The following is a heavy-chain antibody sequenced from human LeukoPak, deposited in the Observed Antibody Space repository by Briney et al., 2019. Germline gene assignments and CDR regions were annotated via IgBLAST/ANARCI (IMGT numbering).Heavy chain of an antibody. J-gene: IGHJ4*02. D-gene: IGHD3-9*01. CDR3: ARGGGDILTGYYYFDY. Sequence: SETLSLTCAVYGGSFSGYYWSWIRQPPGKGLEWIGEINHSGSTNYNPSLKSRVTISVDTSKSQFSLKLGSVTAADTAVYYCARGGGDILTGYYYFDYWGQGTLVTVSS. CDR2: INHSGST. CDR1: GGSFSGYY. V-gene: IGHV4-34*01.